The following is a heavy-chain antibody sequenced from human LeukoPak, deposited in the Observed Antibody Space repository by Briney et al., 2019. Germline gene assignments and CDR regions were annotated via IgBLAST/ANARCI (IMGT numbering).Heavy chain of an antibody. CDR1: GYTFTSYG. D-gene: IGHD6-13*01. Sequence: ASVKVSCKASGYTFTSYGMSWVRQAPGQGLEWMGWISAYNGNTNYAQKLQGRVTMTTDTSTSTAYMELRSLRSDDTAVYYCARDPLLPIAAAGTGFYYYYYMDVWGKGTTVTVSS. CDR3: ARDPLLPIAAAGTGFYYYYYMDV. CDR2: ISAYNGNT. J-gene: IGHJ6*03. V-gene: IGHV1-18*01.